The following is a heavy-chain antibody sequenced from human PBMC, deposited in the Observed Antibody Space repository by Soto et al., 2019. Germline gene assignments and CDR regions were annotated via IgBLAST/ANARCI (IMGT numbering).Heavy chain of an antibody. CDR2: INAGNGNT. J-gene: IGHJ4*02. CDR1: GYTFTSYA. Sequence: ASVTVSCKASGYTFTSYAMYWVRQAPGQRLEWMGWINAGNGNTKYSQKFQGRVTITRDTSASTAYMELSSLRSEDTAVYYCARAVAVPADFDYWGQGTLVTVSS. D-gene: IGHD6-19*01. V-gene: IGHV1-3*01. CDR3: ARAVAVPADFDY.